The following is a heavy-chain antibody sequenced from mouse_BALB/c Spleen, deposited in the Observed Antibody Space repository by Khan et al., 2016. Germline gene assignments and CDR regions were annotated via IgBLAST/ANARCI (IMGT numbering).Heavy chain of an antibody. V-gene: IGHV3-2*02. CDR3: AYDGYYAWFPD. CDR1: GYSITSDYA. CDR2: ISYSGLT. Sequence: VQLKQSGPGLVKPSQSLSLTCTVTGYSITSDYAWNWIRQFPGNKLEWMGYISYSGLTNYNPSLKSRISITRDTSKNQFFLQLISVTTEDTATYYWAYDGYYAWFPDWGQGTLVTISA. D-gene: IGHD2-3*01. J-gene: IGHJ3*01.